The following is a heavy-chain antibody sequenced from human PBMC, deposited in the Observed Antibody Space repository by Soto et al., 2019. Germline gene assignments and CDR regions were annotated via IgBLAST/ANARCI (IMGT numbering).Heavy chain of an antibody. CDR2: ISGSGGST. J-gene: IGHJ6*02. D-gene: IGHD6-13*01. V-gene: IGHV3-23*01. CDR3: AKHNSSSWYRRAYYYYGMDV. CDR1: GFTFSSYA. Sequence: GGSLRLSCAASGFTFSSYAMSWVRQAPGKGLEWVSAISGSGGSTYYADSVKGRFTISRDNSKNTLYLQMNSLRAEDTAVYYCAKHNSSSWYRRAYYYYGMDVWGQGTTVTVSS.